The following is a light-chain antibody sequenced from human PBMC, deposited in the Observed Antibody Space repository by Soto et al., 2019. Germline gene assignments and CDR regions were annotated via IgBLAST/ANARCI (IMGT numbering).Light chain of an antibody. J-gene: IGKJ2*02. V-gene: IGKV1-5*03. CDR1: QSISNW. Sequence: DIQMTQSPSTLSASVGDRVTITCRASQSISNWLAWYHQKPGKAPKLLIYKASSLESGVPSRFSGSGSGTEFTLTISSLQPDDFATYYYQQYNNYRSTFGQGTKLEIK. CDR3: QQYNNYRST. CDR2: KAS.